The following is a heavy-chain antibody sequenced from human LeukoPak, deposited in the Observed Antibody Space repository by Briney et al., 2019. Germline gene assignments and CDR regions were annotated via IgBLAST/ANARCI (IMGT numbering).Heavy chain of an antibody. D-gene: IGHD1-14*01. CDR3: ARHIRANNWFDP. J-gene: IGHJ5*02. Sequence: PSETLSLTCTVSGDSISSTDYYWDWIRQPPGKALEWIGDINYRGGTYYKSSLKSRVTMSLYTSKNQLYLRLNSVTAADTGVYYCARHIRANNWFDPWGQGTLVTVSS. V-gene: IGHV4-39*01. CDR2: INYRGGT. CDR1: GDSISSTDYY.